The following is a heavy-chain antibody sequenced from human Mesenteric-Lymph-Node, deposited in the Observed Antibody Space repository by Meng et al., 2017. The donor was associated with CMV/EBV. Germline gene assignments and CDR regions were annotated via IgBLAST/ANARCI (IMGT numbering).Heavy chain of an antibody. D-gene: IGHD2-15*01. J-gene: IGHJ4*02. Sequence: SCKAARGTFSKYGISWVRQAPGHGLEWVGGIIPVFGIPKYAQKFQGRVTMTTDESTSTTYMELSGLRSEDTAVYYCGRGPLSGVLDYWGQGTLVTVSS. CDR2: IIPVFGIP. CDR3: GRGPLSGVLDY. CDR1: RGTFSKYG. V-gene: IGHV1-69*05.